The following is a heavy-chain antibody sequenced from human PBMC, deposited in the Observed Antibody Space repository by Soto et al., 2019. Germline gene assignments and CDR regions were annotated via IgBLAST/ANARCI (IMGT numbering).Heavy chain of an antibody. J-gene: IGHJ6*02. V-gene: IGHV1-69*01. D-gene: IGHD3-9*01. CDR2: IIPIFGTA. CDR1: GGTFSSYA. Sequence: QVQLVQSGAEVKKPGSSVKVSCKASGGTFSSYAFSWVRQAPGQGLEWMGGIIPIFGTANYAQKFQGRVTITADESTSTAYMELSSLRSEDTAVYYCARGSYYDISYYYYGMDVWGQGTTVTVSS. CDR3: ARGSYYDISYYYYGMDV.